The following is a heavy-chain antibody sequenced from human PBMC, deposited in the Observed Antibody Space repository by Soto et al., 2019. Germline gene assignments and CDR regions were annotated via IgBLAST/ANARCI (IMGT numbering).Heavy chain of an antibody. V-gene: IGHV3-30*09. CDR2: ISYDGSDK. Sequence: VQLVESGGGEVQPGRSLRLSCAASGFTYTDFALHWVRQAPGKGLEWVAIISYDGSDKYYADYVNGRFAISRDNPKNTLYLEMNSLRPEDTAVYFCARRAWDSYYAIDVWGQGTTVTVFS. D-gene: IGHD3-22*01. J-gene: IGHJ6*02. CDR3: ARRAWDSYYAIDV. CDR1: GFTYTDFA.